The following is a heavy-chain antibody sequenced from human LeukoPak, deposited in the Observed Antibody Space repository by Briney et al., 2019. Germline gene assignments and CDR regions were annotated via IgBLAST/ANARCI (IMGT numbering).Heavy chain of an antibody. Sequence: GGSLRLSCTASGFTVSSNYMNWVRQAPGKGLEWVSVIYSGGSTYYADSVKGRFTISRDNSKNTLYLQLNSLRAEDTAVYYCARVPATVKADYWGQGTLITVPS. V-gene: IGHV3-66*01. CDR1: GFTVSSNY. D-gene: IGHD4-17*01. J-gene: IGHJ4*02. CDR3: ARVPATVKADY. CDR2: IYSGGST.